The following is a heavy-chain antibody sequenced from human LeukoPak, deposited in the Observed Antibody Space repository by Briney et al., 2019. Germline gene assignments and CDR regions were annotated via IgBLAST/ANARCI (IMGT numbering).Heavy chain of an antibody. CDR2: ISSSSSYI. Sequence: GGSLRLSCAASGFTFSSYSMNWVRQAPGKGLEWVSSISSSSSYIYYADSVKGRFTISRDNAKNSLYLQVNSLRAEDTAVYYCARDRQQLVDYWGQGTLVTVSS. D-gene: IGHD6-13*01. V-gene: IGHV3-21*01. CDR1: GFTFSSYS. CDR3: ARDRQQLVDY. J-gene: IGHJ4*02.